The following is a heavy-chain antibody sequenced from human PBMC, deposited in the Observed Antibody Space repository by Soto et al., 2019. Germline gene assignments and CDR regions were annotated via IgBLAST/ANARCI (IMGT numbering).Heavy chain of an antibody. J-gene: IGHJ6*02. V-gene: IGHV4-59*01. D-gene: IGHD3-3*01. Sequence: QVQLQESGPGLVKPSETLSLTCTVSGGSISSYSWNWIRQAPGKGLEWIGDIYSSGSTRYNPSLKSRVTIAGDTSNHSHSLKLSSVTAADTAMYYCARLVSNFDFWSGYYIRRSSGLDVWGQGTAVTVSS. CDR2: IYSSGST. CDR3: ARLVSNFDFWSGYYIRRSSGLDV. CDR1: GGSISSYS.